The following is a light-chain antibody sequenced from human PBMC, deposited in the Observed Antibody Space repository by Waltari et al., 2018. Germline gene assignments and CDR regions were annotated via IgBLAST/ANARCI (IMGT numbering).Light chain of an antibody. CDR2: EVT. J-gene: IGLJ2*01. CDR1: SHDVGNYDL. Sequence: QSALTQPASVSGSSGQSITISCTGTSHDVGNYDLVSWYQQHPGKAPKLIIYEVTKRPSGFSNRFSGSKSGNTASLTISGLHTEDEGDYYCCSYSGDLSFGVVFGGGTKLTVL. CDR3: CSYSGDLSFGVV. V-gene: IGLV2-23*02.